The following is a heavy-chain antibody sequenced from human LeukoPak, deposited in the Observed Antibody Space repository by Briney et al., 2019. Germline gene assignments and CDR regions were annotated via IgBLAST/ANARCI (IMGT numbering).Heavy chain of an antibody. CDR1: GGSFSGYY. J-gene: IGHJ6*02. D-gene: IGHD3-9*01. CDR3: ARLRVSYDILTGYYTPYCYYYGMDV. CDR2: INHSGST. V-gene: IGHV4-34*01. Sequence: SETLSLTCAVYGGSFSGYYWSWIRQPPGKGLEWIGEINHSGSTNYNPSLKSRVTISVDTSKNQFSLKLSSVTAADTAVYYCARLRVSYDILTGYYTPYCYYYGMDVWGQGTTVTVSS.